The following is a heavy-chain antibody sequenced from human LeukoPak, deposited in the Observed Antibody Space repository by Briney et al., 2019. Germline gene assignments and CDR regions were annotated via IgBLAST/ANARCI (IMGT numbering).Heavy chain of an antibody. D-gene: IGHD5-18*01. J-gene: IGHJ4*02. CDR3: ARAMLSGYSYGSDYFDY. Sequence: ASVKVSCKASGYTFTGYYMHWVRPAPGQGLEWMGWINPNSGGTNYAQKFQGRVTMTRDTSISTAYMELSRLRSDDTAVYYCARAMLSGYSYGSDYFDYWGQGTLVTVSS. CDR1: GYTFTGYY. CDR2: INPNSGGT. V-gene: IGHV1-2*02.